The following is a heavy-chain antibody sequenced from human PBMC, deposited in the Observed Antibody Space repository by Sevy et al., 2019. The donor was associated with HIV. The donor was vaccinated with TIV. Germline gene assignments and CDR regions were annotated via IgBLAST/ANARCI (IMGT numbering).Heavy chain of an antibody. J-gene: IGHJ6*02. V-gene: IGHV1-8*01. CDR2: MNPNSGNT. Sequence: ASVKVSCKASGYTFTSYDINWVRQATGQGLEWMGWMNPNSGNTGYAQKFQGRVTMTRNTSISTAYMELSSLRSEDTAGYYCARVALTHCSSSWYPYYYYYGMDVWGQGTTVTVSS. D-gene: IGHD6-13*01. CDR3: ARVALTHCSSSWYPYYYYYGMDV. CDR1: GYTFTSYD.